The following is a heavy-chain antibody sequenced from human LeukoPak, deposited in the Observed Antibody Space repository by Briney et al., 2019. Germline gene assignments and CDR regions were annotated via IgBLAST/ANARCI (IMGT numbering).Heavy chain of an antibody. J-gene: IGHJ3*02. CDR2: INPNSGGT. V-gene: IGHV1-2*02. CDR1: GYTFTGYY. D-gene: IGHD3-22*01. Sequence: ASVKVSCKASGYTFTGYYMHWVRQSPGQGLEWMGWINPNSGGTNYAQKFQGRVTMTRDTSISTAYMELSRLRSDDTAVYYCARAYFSDSSGYYPSSDAFDIWGQGTMVTVSS. CDR3: ARAYFSDSSGYYPSSDAFDI.